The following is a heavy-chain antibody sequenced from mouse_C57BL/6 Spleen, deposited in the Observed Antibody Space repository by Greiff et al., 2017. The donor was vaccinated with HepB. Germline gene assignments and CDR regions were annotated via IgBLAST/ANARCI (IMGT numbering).Heavy chain of an antibody. V-gene: IGHV10-1*01. J-gene: IGHJ1*03. CDR3: VRQGGHISFDV. CDR2: IRSKSNNYAT. D-gene: IGHD1-1*01. Sequence: EVKVVESGGGLVQPKGSLKLSCAASGFSFNTYAMNWVRQAPGKGLEWVARIRSKSNNYATYYADSVKDRFTISRDDSESMLYLQMNNLKTEDTAMYYCVRQGGHISFDVWGTGTTVTVSS. CDR1: GFSFNTYA.